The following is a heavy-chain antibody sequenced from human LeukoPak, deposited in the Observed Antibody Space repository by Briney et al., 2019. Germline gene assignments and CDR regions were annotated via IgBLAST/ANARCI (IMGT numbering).Heavy chain of an antibody. J-gene: IGHJ3*02. CDR1: GFTFDDYA. V-gene: IGHV3-9*01. D-gene: IGHD2-15*01. CDR3: AKDLLGLDFDI. Sequence: GGSLRLSCAASGFTFDDYAMHWVRQAPGKGLEWVSGISWNSGSIGYADPVKGRFTISRDNAKNSLYLQMNSLRAEDTALYYCAKDLLGLDFDIWGQGTMVTVSS. CDR2: ISWNSGSI.